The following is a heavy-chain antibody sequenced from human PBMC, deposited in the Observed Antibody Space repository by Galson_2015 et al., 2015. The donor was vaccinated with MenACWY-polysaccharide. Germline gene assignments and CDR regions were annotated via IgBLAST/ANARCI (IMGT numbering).Heavy chain of an antibody. D-gene: IGHD6-19*01. CDR3: AREIIAVAGRGIDY. J-gene: IGHJ4*02. V-gene: IGHV4-31*03. CDR1: GGSISSGGYY. Sequence: TLSLTCTVSGGSISSGGYYWSWIRQHPGKGLEWIGYIYYSGSTYYNPSLKSRVTISVDTSKNQFSLKLSSVTAADTAVYYCAREIIAVAGRGIDYWGQGTLVTVSS. CDR2: IYYSGST.